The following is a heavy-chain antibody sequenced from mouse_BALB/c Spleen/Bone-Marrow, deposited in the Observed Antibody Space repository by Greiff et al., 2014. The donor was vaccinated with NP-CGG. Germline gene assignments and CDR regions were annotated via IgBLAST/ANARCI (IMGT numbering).Heavy chain of an antibody. Sequence: QVQLQQSGAELMKPGASVKISCKASGYTYSNYWIEWGKQRPGHGLEWIGEIFPGSGTTNYNEKFDDKAAFTADTSSNTAYMQLSSLTSEDSAVYYCARGLPLDFWGQGTTLTVSS. CDR2: IFPGSGTT. J-gene: IGHJ2*01. CDR3: ARGLPLDF. D-gene: IGHD2-4*01. V-gene: IGHV1-9*01. CDR1: GYTYSNYW.